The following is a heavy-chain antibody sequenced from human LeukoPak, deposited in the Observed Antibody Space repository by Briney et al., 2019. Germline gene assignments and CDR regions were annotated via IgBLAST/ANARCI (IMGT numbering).Heavy chain of an antibody. Sequence: GASVKVSCKASGGTFSSYAISWVRQAPGQGLEWMGRIIPILGIANYAQKFQGRVTITADKSTSTAYMELSSLRSEDTAVYYCASLRGAAAGRGDCWGQGTLVTVSS. V-gene: IGHV1-69*04. CDR3: ASLRGAAAGRGDC. CDR2: IIPILGIA. CDR1: GGTFSSYA. J-gene: IGHJ4*02. D-gene: IGHD6-13*01.